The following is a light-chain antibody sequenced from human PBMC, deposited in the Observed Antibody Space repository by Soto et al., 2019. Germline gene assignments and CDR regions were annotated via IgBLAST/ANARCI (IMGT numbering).Light chain of an antibody. J-gene: IGLJ2*01. CDR1: SSDVGSYNL. CDR2: EGS. CDR3: CSYAGSSTSRV. V-gene: IGLV2-23*01. Sequence: QSVLTQPASVSGSPGQSITISCTGTSSDVGSYNLVSWYQQHPGKAPKLMIYEGSKRPSGVSNRFSGSKSGNTASLTISGLQAEDEADYCCCSYAGSSTSRVFGGGTKVTVL.